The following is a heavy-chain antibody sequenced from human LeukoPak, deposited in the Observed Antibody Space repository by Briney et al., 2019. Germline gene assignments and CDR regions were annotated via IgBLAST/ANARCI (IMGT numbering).Heavy chain of an antibody. D-gene: IGHD6-13*01. J-gene: IGHJ4*02. CDR2: FSESSGSS. CDR3: AREPSRRWWGYFDY. Sequence: PAVSLRFSCAASGFTLSNHAMSWVRQAPGKGLEWISTFSESSGSSHYADSVKGRFTISRDISKNTLYLQMNSLGAEVTAVYYCAREPSRRWWGYFDYWGQGAMVTVSS. V-gene: IGHV3-23*01. CDR1: GFTLSNHA.